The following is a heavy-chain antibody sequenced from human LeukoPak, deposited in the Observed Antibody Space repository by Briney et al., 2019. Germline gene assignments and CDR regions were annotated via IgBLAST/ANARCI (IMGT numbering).Heavy chain of an antibody. CDR1: GGSINYYY. CDR3: ARDSRYSDTSGYYYSHYYMDV. D-gene: IGHD3-22*01. V-gene: IGHV4-59*01. CDR2: IYSSGST. Sequence: PSETLSFTCTVSGGSINYYYWSWIRQPPGKGLEYIGYIYSSGSTNYNPSLKSRVTMSVDTSKNQFSLKLSSVTAADTAVYYCARDSRYSDTSGYYYSHYYMDVWGKGTTVTVSS. J-gene: IGHJ6*03.